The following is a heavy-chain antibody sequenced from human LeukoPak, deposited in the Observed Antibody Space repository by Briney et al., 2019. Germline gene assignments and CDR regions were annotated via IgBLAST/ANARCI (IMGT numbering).Heavy chain of an antibody. J-gene: IGHJ6*02. Sequence: SVKLSCTSSAATLNNYGISWVRRAPGHGLDWMGGIIPIIGTANYAQKSQGRVTISADESTSTAYMELSSLRSEDTAVYYCARGNSRWSTPTSTYYYRMDVWGQGTTVTVS. D-gene: IGHD4-23*01. CDR1: AATLNNYG. CDR3: ARGNSRWSTPTSTYYYRMDV. V-gene: IGHV1-69*13. CDR2: IIPIIGTA.